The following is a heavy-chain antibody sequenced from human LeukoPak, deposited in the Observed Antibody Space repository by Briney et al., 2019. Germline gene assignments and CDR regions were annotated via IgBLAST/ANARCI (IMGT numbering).Heavy chain of an antibody. Sequence: ASVKVSCKASGYTFTGYYMHWVRQAPGQGLEWMGWINPNSGGTNYAQKFQGRVTMTRNTSISTAYMELSSLRSEDTAVYYCARAKSRYDFWSGYYQFDYWGQGTLVIVSS. J-gene: IGHJ4*02. CDR1: GYTFTGYY. D-gene: IGHD3-3*01. CDR3: ARAKSRYDFWSGYYQFDY. CDR2: INPNSGGT. V-gene: IGHV1-2*02.